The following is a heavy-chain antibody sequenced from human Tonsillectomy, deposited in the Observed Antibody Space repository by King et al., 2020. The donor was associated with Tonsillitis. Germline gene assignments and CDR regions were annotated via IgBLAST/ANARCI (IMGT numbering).Heavy chain of an antibody. CDR1: GGSISTYY. CDR3: ARVGGTIFRVVDYYYYMDV. CDR2: IYYSGST. D-gene: IGHD3-3*01. V-gene: IGHV4-59*01. J-gene: IGHJ6*03. Sequence: VQLQESGPGLVKPSETLSLTCTVSGGSISTYYWSWIRQPPGKGLEWIGYIYYSGSTNYNPSLTSRVTISVETSKNQFSLKLSSVTAADTAVYYCARVGGTIFRVVDYYYYMDVWGKGTTVTVSS.